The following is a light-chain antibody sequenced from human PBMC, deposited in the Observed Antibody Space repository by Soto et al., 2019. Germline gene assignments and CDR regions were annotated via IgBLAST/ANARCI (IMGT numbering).Light chain of an antibody. CDR3: QQYKKSPVT. Sequence: IVLTQSPDTLSLSPGERATLSCRASQSVSSNQVAWYQQKPGQAPRLLISGASIRAAGIPDRFSGSGSGTDFTLTVSRLEPEDFVVYYCQQYKKSPVTFGQGTKVEIK. CDR2: GAS. V-gene: IGKV3-20*01. J-gene: IGKJ1*01. CDR1: QSVSSNQ.